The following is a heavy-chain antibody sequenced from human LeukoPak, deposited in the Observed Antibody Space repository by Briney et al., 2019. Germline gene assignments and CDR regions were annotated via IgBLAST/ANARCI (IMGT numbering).Heavy chain of an antibody. CDR1: GYTFTGYY. J-gene: IGHJ4*02. D-gene: IGHD3-16*02. Sequence: ASVKVSCKASGYTFTGYYMHWVRQAPGQGLEWMGWINPNSGGTNYAQKFQGRVTMTRDTSISTAYMELSRLRSDDTAVYYCARVVDYVWGSYRHYCFDYWGQGTLVTVSS. CDR2: INPNSGGT. CDR3: ARVVDYVWGSYRHYCFDY. V-gene: IGHV1-2*02.